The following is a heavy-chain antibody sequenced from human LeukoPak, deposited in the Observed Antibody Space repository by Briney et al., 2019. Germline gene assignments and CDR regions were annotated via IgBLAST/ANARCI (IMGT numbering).Heavy chain of an antibody. J-gene: IGHJ6*02. D-gene: IGHD3-10*01. CDR3: ARDRFRALTYYYGMDV. CDR2: IYSGGST. CDR1: GFTVSSNY. Sequence: GGSLRLSCAASGFTVSSNYMSWVRQAPGKGLEWVSVIYSGGSTYYADSVKGRFTISRDNSKNTLYLQMNSLRAEDTAVYYCARDRFRALTYYYGMDVWGQGTTVTVSS. V-gene: IGHV3-66*01.